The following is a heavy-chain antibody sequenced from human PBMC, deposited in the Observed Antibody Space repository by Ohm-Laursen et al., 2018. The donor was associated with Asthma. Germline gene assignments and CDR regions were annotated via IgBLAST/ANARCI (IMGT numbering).Heavy chain of an antibody. CDR1: GFTFSSNA. J-gene: IGHJ5*02. D-gene: IGHD3-3*01. V-gene: IGHV3-30-3*01. CDR2: ISKDGSNK. Sequence: SLRLSCSASGFTFSSNAMHWVRQAPGKGLEWVAVISKDGSNKYYAESVKGRFTISRDNSMNSLYLQMNSLRAEDTAVYYCARAGVTFWRNVNWFDPWGQGTLVTVSS. CDR3: ARAGVTFWRNVNWFDP.